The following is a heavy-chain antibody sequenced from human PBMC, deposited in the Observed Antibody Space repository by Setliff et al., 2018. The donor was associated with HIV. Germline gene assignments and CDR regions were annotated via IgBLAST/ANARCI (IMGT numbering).Heavy chain of an antibody. CDR2: VKQDGSEQ. D-gene: IGHD4-17*01. V-gene: IGHV3-7*01. J-gene: IGHJ4*02. CDR3: MYGGRTATTH. CDR1: GFRFTTYW. Sequence: HPGGSLRLSCAASGFRFTTYWMSWVRQAPGKGLEWLANVKQDGSEQYYLDSVKGRFTISRDNGKNSLYLQMNTLRVEDTAVYYCMYGGRTATTHWGQGTLVTVLL.